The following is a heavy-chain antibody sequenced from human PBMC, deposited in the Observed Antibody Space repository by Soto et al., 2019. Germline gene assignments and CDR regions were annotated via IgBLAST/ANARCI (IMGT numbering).Heavy chain of an antibody. V-gene: IGHV1-69*02. J-gene: IGHJ4*02. Sequence: QVHLVQSGAELKKPGSSVRVSCKASGDTFNFYTINWVRQAPGLGLEWMGRTNPILSMSNSALKFQGRLSISAHKSTGTSSIDRRSLRSDDTAVYYCATSSGSASPAFDYWGQGALVTVSS. D-gene: IGHD3-10*01. CDR1: GDTFNFYT. CDR2: TNPILSMS. CDR3: ATSSGSASPAFDY.